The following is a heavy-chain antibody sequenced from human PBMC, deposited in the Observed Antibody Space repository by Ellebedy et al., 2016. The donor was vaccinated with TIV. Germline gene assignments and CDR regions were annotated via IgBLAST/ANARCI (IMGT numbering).Heavy chain of an antibody. V-gene: IGHV3-7*03. CDR2: MNGDGSNK. Sequence: GESLKISXVASGFGFSGYWMNWVRQAPGKGLGWVANMNGDGSNKYYVDSVKGRFTISRDNARNSLYLQMDSLRAEDTAFYHCARGAAGACDFWGQGTMVIVSS. CDR1: GFGFSGYW. CDR3: ARGAAGACDF. J-gene: IGHJ3*01.